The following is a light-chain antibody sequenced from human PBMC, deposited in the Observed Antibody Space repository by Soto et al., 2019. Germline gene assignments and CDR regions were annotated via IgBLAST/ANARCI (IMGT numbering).Light chain of an antibody. CDR1: QSISSW. CDR2: KAS. CDR3: LQDYNYPWT. Sequence: DIQMTQSPSTLSASVGDRVTITCRASQSISSWLAWYQQKPGKAPKGLIYKASTLESGAPSRFSGSGSGTDFTLTISSLQPEDFATYYCLQDYNYPWTFGQGTKVDIK. J-gene: IGKJ1*01. V-gene: IGKV1-5*03.